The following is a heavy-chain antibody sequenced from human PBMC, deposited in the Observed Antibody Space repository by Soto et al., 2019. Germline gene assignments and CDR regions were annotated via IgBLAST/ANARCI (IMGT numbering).Heavy chain of an antibody. D-gene: IGHD6-19*01. CDR3: ARRGRGIAVAGTWWPEYFQH. J-gene: IGHJ1*01. CDR2: IYYSGST. Sequence: QLQLQESGPGLVKPSETLSLTCTVSGGSISSSSYYWGWIRQPPGKGLEWIGSIYYSGSTYYNPSLKSRVTISVDTSKNQFALKLSSVTGADTAVYYCARRGRGIAVAGTWWPEYFQHRGQGTLVTVS. CDR1: GGSISSSSYY. V-gene: IGHV4-39*01.